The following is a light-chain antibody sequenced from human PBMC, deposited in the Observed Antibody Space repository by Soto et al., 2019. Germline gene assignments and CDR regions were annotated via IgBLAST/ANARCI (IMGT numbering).Light chain of an antibody. Sequence: EIVMTQSPGTLSLSPLERATLSCRASESVSSIYVAWYQQKPGQAPTLLIYGASTRATGIPDRVSGSGSGTDFTLTSSRLEPEDFAVYYCQQYGSSTWTFGQGTKVDIK. V-gene: IGKV3-20*01. CDR3: QQYGSSTWT. CDR2: GAS. J-gene: IGKJ1*01. CDR1: ESVSSIY.